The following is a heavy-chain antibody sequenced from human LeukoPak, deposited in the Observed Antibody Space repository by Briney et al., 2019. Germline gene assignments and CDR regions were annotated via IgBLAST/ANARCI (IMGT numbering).Heavy chain of an antibody. D-gene: IGHD6-19*01. CDR1: GFTFSSYA. Sequence: GGSLRLSCAASGFTFSSYAMSWVRQAPGKGLEWVSTVSGSGSGGSTYYADSVKGRFTISRDNSKDTLFLQMNSLRAEDTAVYYCAKLLAVTNSYYFNYWGQGTLVTVSS. CDR2: VSGSGSGGST. CDR3: AKLLAVTNSYYFNY. J-gene: IGHJ4*02. V-gene: IGHV3-23*01.